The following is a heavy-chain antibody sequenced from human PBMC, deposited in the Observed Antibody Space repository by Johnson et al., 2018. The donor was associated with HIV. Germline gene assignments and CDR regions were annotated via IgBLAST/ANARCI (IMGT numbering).Heavy chain of an antibody. D-gene: IGHD4-17*01. Sequence: QVQLVESGGGVVQPGGSLRLSCAASGFTFSSYGMHWVRQAPGKGLEWVAFIRYDGSNKYYADSVKGRSTISRDNSKNTLDLQRNSLGAEDTDEDYCPKALGVYGDYVLDAFDIWGQGTMVTVSS. V-gene: IGHV3-30*02. CDR2: IRYDGSNK. J-gene: IGHJ3*02. CDR3: PKALGVYGDYVLDAFDI. CDR1: GFTFSSYG.